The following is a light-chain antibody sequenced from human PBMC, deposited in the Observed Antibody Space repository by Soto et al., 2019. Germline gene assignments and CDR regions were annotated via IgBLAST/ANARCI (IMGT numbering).Light chain of an antibody. V-gene: IGKV3-20*01. CDR1: QSVGRSY. J-gene: IGKJ5*01. CDR2: SVS. CDR3: QQSGSSRWT. Sequence: DIVLTQSPGTLSLSPGERATLSCRASQSVGRSYLAWYQQKHGQAPRLLLSSVSKRATGIPDRFSGGVSGTDGTITISRLQQEDGAVYYCQQSGSSRWTFGQGTRLEIK.